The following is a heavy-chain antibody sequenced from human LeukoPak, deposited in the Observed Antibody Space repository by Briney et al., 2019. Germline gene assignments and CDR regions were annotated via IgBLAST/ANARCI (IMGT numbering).Heavy chain of an antibody. Sequence: PGGSLRLSCAGSGFTFSSYWMSWVRQAPGKGLEWVANIKQDGSEKYYVDSVKGRFTISRDNAKNSLYLQMNSLRAEDTALYYCAKDFQYYYGSGSSSLDYWGQGTLVTVSS. J-gene: IGHJ4*02. V-gene: IGHV3-7*03. CDR2: IKQDGSEK. CDR3: AKDFQYYYGSGSSSLDY. CDR1: GFTFSSYW. D-gene: IGHD3-10*01.